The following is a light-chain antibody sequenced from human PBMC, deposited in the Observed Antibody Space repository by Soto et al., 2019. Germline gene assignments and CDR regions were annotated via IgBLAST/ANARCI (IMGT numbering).Light chain of an antibody. V-gene: IGKV3-15*01. CDR2: GAS. J-gene: IGKJ1*01. Sequence: EIVMTQSPANLSVSPGERATLSCRASQSVGSNLAWYQQKPGQAPRLLIYGASTRATGIPARFSGSGSGIEFTLTISSLQSEDFAIYFCKQYNNWPPDRTFGQGTKVESK. CDR1: QSVGSN. CDR3: KQYNNWPPDRT.